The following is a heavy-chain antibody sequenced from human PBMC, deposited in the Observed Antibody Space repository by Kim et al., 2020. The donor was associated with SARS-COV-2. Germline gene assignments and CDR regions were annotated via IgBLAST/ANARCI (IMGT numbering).Heavy chain of an antibody. Sequence: SVKVSCKASGGTFSSYAISWVRQAPGQGLEWMGGIIPIFGTANYAQKFQGRVTITADESTSTAYMELSSLRSEDTAVYYCARGPYGGNKLGYYYGMDVWGQGTTVTVSS. J-gene: IGHJ6*02. CDR3: ARGPYGGNKLGYYYGMDV. CDR1: GGTFSSYA. CDR2: IIPIFGTA. D-gene: IGHD4-17*01. V-gene: IGHV1-69*13.